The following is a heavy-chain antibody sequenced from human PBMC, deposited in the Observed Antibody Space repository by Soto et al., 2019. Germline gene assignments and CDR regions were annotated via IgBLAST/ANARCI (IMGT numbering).Heavy chain of an antibody. V-gene: IGHV3-23*01. CDR3: AKVRGGGLRIQYSSGLDY. J-gene: IGHJ4*02. D-gene: IGHD5-18*01. CDR1: GFTFTDYV. Sequence: GGSLRLSCGASGFTFTDYVMTWVRQAPGKGLDWVSAISSSGGSTDYAESVKGRFTISRDNLKNTLYLQMSSLRAEDTAVYYCAKVRGGGLRIQYSSGLDYWGQGAPVTVSS. CDR2: ISSSGGST.